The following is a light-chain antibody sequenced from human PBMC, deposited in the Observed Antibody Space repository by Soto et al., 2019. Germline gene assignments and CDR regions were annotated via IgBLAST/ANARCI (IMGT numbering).Light chain of an antibody. CDR3: QQYDDLPLT. CDR1: QHISAY. J-gene: IGKJ4*01. CDR2: DAA. V-gene: IGKV1-33*01. Sequence: DIQMTQSPSSLSASAGERVTITCRASQHISAYLNWYQHKPGKDPKLIIYDAAYLETGVPSRFSGSGSGTHFTFTISSLQPEDIATYYCQQYDDLPLTFGGGTKVDIK.